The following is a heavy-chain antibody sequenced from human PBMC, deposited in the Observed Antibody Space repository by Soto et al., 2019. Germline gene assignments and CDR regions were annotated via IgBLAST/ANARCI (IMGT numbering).Heavy chain of an antibody. CDR1: GYTFYSHS. D-gene: IGHD5-18*01. J-gene: IGHJ6*02. V-gene: IGHV1-18*01. CDR2: ISADNINT. Sequence: QAQLVQSGAEVKKPGASVKVSCKASGYTFYSHSISWVRQAPGQGLEWMGRISADNINTKYAQKFRGRVTMTTDTSTSTVYMELRNLRSDDTAVYYCARCIQEDYYYGMDVWGQGNKVTVSS. CDR3: ARCIQEDYYYGMDV.